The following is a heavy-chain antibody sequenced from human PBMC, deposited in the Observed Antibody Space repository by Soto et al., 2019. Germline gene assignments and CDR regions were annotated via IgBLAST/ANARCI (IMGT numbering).Heavy chain of an antibody. D-gene: IGHD2-2*01. CDR1: GFTFSDYY. J-gene: IGHJ4*02. Sequence: GGSLRLSCAASGFTFSDYYMSWIRQAPGKGLEWVSYISSSGSSIYYADSVKGRFTISGDNPKSSLYLQMNSLRAEDTAVYYCAKARCSTTNCYVPDYWGQGTLVTVSS. V-gene: IGHV3-11*01. CDR2: ISSSGSSI. CDR3: AKARCSTTNCYVPDY.